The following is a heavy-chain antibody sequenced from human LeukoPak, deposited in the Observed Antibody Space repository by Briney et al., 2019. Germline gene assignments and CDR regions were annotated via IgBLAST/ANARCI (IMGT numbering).Heavy chain of an antibody. Sequence: GRSLRLSCAAFGFTFSSYAMHWVRQAPGKALEWVAVISYDGSNKYYADSVKGRFTISRDNSKNTLYLQMNSLRAEDTAVYYCATFSFGDYYYYYGMDVWGQGTTVTVSS. CDR3: ATFSFGDYYYYYGMDV. D-gene: IGHD4-17*01. J-gene: IGHJ6*02. CDR1: GFTFSSYA. CDR2: ISYDGSNK. V-gene: IGHV3-30-3*01.